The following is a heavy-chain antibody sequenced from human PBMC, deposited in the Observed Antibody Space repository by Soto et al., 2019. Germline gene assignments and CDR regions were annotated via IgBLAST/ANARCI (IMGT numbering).Heavy chain of an antibody. CDR2: IYSGGST. D-gene: IGHD1-26*01. J-gene: IGHJ4*02. CDR3: VTRGSVDC. Sequence: EVQLVESGGGLVQPGGSLRLSCAASGFIVSSNYMTWVRQAPGKGLEWVSVIYSGGSTYYADSVKGRFTISRDNSKNTLYLQMTSLRAEDTAMYCCVTRGSVDCWGQGTLVTVSS. V-gene: IGHV3-66*01. CDR1: GFIVSSNY.